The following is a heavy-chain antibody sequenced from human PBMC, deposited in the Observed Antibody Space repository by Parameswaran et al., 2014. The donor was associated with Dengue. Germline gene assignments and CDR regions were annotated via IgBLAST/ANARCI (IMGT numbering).Heavy chain of an antibody. CDR3: ARQGTTGTDAFDI. D-gene: IGHD1-1*01. J-gene: IGHJ3*02. V-gene: IGHV5-51*01. CDR2: IYPGDSDT. Sequence: VRQMPGKGLEWMGIIYPGDSDTRYSPSFQGQVTISADKSISTAYLQWSSLKASDTAMYYCARQGTTGTDAFDIWGQGTMVTVSS.